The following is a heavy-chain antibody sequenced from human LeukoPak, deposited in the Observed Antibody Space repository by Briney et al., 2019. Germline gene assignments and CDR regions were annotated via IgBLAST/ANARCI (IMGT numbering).Heavy chain of an antibody. J-gene: IGHJ4*02. CDR1: VFTFSSYG. CDR3: ATASPDVVVPAAIRY. D-gene: IGHD2-2*01. Sequence: GGSLRLSCAASVFTFSSYGMHWVRQAPGKGLEWVAFIRYVGSNKYYADSVKGRLTISRDNSKNTLYLQMNSLRAEDTAVYYCATASPDVVVPAAIRYWGQGTLVTVSS. CDR2: IRYVGSNK. V-gene: IGHV3-30*02.